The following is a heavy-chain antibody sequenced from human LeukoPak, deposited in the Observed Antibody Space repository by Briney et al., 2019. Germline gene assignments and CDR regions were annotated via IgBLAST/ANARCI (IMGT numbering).Heavy chain of an antibody. Sequence: ASVKVSCKTLGYSFTHYGISWVRQAPGQGLEWLGRINTVNSNPEIEQKFQDRVTVTTDKSTATAYMELKNLTFDDTAVYYCARDRGLVRHTNWLDPWGQGTLVTVSS. CDR1: GYSFTHYG. J-gene: IGHJ5*02. V-gene: IGHV1-18*01. D-gene: IGHD3-10*01. CDR3: ARDRGLVRHTNWLDP. CDR2: INTVNSNP.